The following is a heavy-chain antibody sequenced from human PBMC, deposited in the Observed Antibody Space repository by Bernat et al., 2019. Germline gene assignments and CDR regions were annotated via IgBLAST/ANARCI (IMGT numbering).Heavy chain of an antibody. CDR1: GFTFSNAW. V-gene: IGHV3-15*01. Sequence: EVQLVESGGGLVKPGGSLRLSCAASGFTFSNAWMSWVRQAPGKGLEWVGRIKSKTDGGTTDYAAHGKGRITISRDKSKNKLYLQMNSLKTEDTDVYYCTGERDGYGGYRRAECFQHWGQGTMVTVSS. CDR2: IKSKTDGGTT. J-gene: IGHJ1*01. D-gene: IGHD5-24*01. CDR3: TGERDGYGGYRRAECFQH.